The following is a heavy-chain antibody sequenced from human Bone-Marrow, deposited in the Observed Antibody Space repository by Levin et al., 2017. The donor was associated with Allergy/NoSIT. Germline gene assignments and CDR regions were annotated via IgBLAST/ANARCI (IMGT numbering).Heavy chain of an antibody. J-gene: IGHJ3*01. V-gene: IGHV1-46*01. CDR1: GYTFTSYY. CDR3: ARARSGIAADRP. D-gene: IGHD6-25*01. CDR2: INPSGGST. Sequence: GESLKISCKASGYTFTSYYMHWVRQAPGQGLEWMGIINPSGGSTSYAQKFQGRVTMTRDTSTSTVYMELSSLRSEDTAVYYCARARSGIAADRPWGQGTMVTVSS.